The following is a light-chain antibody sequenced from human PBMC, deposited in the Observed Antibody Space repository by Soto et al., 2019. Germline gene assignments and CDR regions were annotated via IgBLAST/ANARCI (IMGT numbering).Light chain of an antibody. CDR3: QEYERWPIS. Sequence: TQSPGTLSLPPGERATLSCRASQTVSTTYLAWYQQKRGQAPRRLIYGASIRATGIPDRFSGSGSGTDFTLTISILEPEDCAVYYCQEYERWPISFGVGTKVDIK. V-gene: IGKV3-20*01. CDR2: GAS. CDR1: QTVSTTY. J-gene: IGKJ4*01.